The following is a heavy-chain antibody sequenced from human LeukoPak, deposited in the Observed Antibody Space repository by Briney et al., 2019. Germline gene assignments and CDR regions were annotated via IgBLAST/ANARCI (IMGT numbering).Heavy chain of an antibody. J-gene: IGHJ5*02. D-gene: IGHD6-13*01. CDR2: IYYSGST. Sequence: SETLSLTCTVSGGSISSSSYYWGWIRQPPGKGLEWIGSIYYSGSTYYNPSLKSRVTISVDTSKNQFSLKLSSVTAADTAVYYCARAYSSSWYSNWFGPWGQGTLVTVSS. V-gene: IGHV4-39*07. CDR3: ARAYSSSWYSNWFGP. CDR1: GGSISSSSYY.